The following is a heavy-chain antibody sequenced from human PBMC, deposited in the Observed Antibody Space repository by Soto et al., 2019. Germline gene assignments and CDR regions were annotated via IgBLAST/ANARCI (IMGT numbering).Heavy chain of an antibody. Sequence: APLRLSCEPSGFNFRRLSMNWVRQVPGKGLEWVASISSGSSDTWYADSVKGRFIISRDNAQNSLFLQMNTLRPEDTAMYYCARVAYWGPGTQVTVSS. CDR3: ARVAY. V-gene: IGHV3-21*01. CDR1: GFNFRRLS. J-gene: IGHJ4*02. CDR2: ISSGSSDT.